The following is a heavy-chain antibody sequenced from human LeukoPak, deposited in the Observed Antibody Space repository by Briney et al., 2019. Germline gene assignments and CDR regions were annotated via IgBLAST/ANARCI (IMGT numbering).Heavy chain of an antibody. D-gene: IGHD3-10*01. CDR3: ARAGSFRFDY. CDR1: GFTFSTYW. CDR2: INIDGSIT. V-gene: IGHV3-74*01. J-gene: IGHJ4*02. Sequence: AGGSLRLSCAASGFTFSTYWIHWVRQAPGKGLVWVSRINIDGSITNYADSVKGRFTISRDNAKNTLYLQMNDLRAEDTAVYYCARAGSFRFDYWGQGTLVTVSS.